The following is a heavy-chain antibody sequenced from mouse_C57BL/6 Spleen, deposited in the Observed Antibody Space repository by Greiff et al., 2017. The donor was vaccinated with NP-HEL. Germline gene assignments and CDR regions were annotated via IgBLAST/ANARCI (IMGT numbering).Heavy chain of an antibody. D-gene: IGHD1-1*01. CDR2: IDPENGDT. J-gene: IGHJ3*01. V-gene: IGHV14-4*01. CDR3: TRGTTVVAPFPFAY. Sequence: EVQLQESGAELVRPGASVKLSCTASGFNIKDDYMHWVKQRPEQGLEWIGWIDPENGDTEYASKFQGKATITADTSSNTAYLQLSSLTSEDTAVYYCTRGTTVVAPFPFAYWGQGTLVTVSA. CDR1: GFNIKDDY.